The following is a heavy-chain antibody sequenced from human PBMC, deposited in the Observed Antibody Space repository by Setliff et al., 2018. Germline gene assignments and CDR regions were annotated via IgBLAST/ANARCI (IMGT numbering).Heavy chain of an antibody. CDR1: GASISSGTYY. D-gene: IGHD1-1*01. Sequence: SETLSLTCTVSGASISSGTYYWAWIRQPPGKGLEWIGRIHYRGTTYSNASLASRLTISVDTAKNQFSLKLTSVTAADTAVYYCARTGTYRYSDYWGQGTQVTVSS. CDR3: ARTGTYRYSDY. J-gene: IGHJ4*02. CDR2: IHYRGTT. V-gene: IGHV4-39*01.